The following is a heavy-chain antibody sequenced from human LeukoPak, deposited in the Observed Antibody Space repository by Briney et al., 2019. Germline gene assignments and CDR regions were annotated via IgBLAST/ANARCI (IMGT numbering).Heavy chain of an antibody. CDR1: GYDFSNYW. CDR3: ARLPTTITNQGYYCYHYMDV. Sequence: GESLKISCQGSGYDFSNYWIGWVRQMPGKGLECMGIIYPGDSDTRYSPSFQGQVTISADKSISTAYLEWRSLKASDTAMYYCARLPTTITNQGYYCYHYMDVWGKGTTVTVSS. J-gene: IGHJ6*03. V-gene: IGHV5-51*01. D-gene: IGHD4-11*01. CDR2: IYPGDSDT.